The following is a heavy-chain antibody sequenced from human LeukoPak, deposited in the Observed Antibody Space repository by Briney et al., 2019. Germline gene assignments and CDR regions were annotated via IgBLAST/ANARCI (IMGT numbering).Heavy chain of an antibody. CDR2: IYYSGST. D-gene: IGHD2-21*02. CDR1: GGSISSYY. CDR3: ARAPIVVVTAGAFDI. V-gene: IGHV4-59*12. Sequence: SETLSLTCTVSGGSISSYYWSWIRQPPGKGLEWIGYIYYSGSTYYNPSLKSRVTISVDTSKNQFSLKLSSVTAADTAVYYCARAPIVVVTAGAFDIWGQGTMVTVSS. J-gene: IGHJ3*02.